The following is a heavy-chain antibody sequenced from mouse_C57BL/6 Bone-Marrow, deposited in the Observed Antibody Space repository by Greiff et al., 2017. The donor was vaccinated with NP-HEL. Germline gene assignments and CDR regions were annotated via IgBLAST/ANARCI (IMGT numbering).Heavy chain of an antibody. V-gene: IGHV1-39*01. Sequence: VQLQQSGPELVKPGASVKISCKASGEEGIDYNMKGGKQSNGKSLEWIGVINHNYGTTSYNQKFKGKATLTVDQSSSTAYMQLNSLTSEDSAVYYCARFFGYDGAFFDYLGPLPTHTLSS. CDR2: INHNYGTT. CDR1: GEEGIDYN. D-gene: IGHD2-2*01. CDR3: ARFFGYDGAFFDY. J-gene: IGHJ2*01.